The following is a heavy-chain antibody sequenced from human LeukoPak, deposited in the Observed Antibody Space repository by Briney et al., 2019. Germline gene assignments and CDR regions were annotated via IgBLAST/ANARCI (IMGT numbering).Heavy chain of an antibody. Sequence: PGGSLRLSCAASGFTVSSNYMSWVRQAPGKGLEWVSVIYSGGSTYYADSVKGRFTISRDNPENTLYLQMNSLRAEDTAVYYCARQNYCGGDCYSRHFDYWGQGTLVTVSS. CDR1: GFTVSSNY. D-gene: IGHD2-21*02. V-gene: IGHV3-66*04. CDR3: ARQNYCGGDCYSRHFDY. CDR2: IYSGGST. J-gene: IGHJ4*02.